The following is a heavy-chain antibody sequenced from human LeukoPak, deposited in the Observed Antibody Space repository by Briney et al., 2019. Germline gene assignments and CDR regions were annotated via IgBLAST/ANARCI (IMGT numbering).Heavy chain of an antibody. Sequence: SETLSLTCTVSGGSISSHYWSWIRQPPGKGLEWIGYIYYSGSTNYNPSPKSRVTISVDTSKNQFSLKLSSVTAADTAVYYCAREYRGYCSSTSCPLGVYYYYMDVWGKGTTVTVSS. CDR3: AREYRGYCSSTSCPLGVYYYYMDV. CDR2: IYYSGST. J-gene: IGHJ6*03. D-gene: IGHD2-2*01. CDR1: GGSISSHY. V-gene: IGHV4-59*11.